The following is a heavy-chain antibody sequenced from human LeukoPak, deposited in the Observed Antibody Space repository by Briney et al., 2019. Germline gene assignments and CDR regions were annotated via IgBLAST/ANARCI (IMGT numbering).Heavy chain of an antibody. CDR3: ARDQDYGGNSGAFDI. CDR2: ICNDGSNK. V-gene: IGHV3-33*01. D-gene: IGHD4-23*01. J-gene: IGHJ3*02. Sequence: PGGSLRLSCAASGFTFSSYGMHWVRQAPGKGLEWVAVICNDGSNKYYAHSVKGRFTISRDNSKNTLYLQMNSLRAEDTAVYYCARDQDYGGNSGAFDIWGQGTMVTVSS. CDR1: GFTFSSYG.